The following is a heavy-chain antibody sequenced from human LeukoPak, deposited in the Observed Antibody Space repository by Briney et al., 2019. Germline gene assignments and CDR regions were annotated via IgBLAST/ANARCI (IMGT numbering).Heavy chain of an antibody. J-gene: IGHJ5*02. CDR2: INHSGST. D-gene: IGHD3-3*01. Sequence: SETLSLTRAVYGGSFSGYYWSWIRQPPGKGLEWIGEINHSGSTNYNPSLKSRVTISVDTSKNQFSLKLSSVTAADTAVYYCARALLYYDFWSGYRNWFDPWGQGTLVTVSS. V-gene: IGHV4-34*01. CDR1: GGSFSGYY. CDR3: ARALLYYDFWSGYRNWFDP.